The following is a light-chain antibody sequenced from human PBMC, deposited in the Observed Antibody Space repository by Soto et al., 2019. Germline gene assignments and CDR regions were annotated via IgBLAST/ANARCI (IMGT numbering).Light chain of an antibody. V-gene: IGLV3-27*01. J-gene: IGLJ3*02. CDR2: KDS. CDR3: YSAADNMGV. Sequence: SYELTQPSSVSVSPGQTARITCSGDVLAKKYARWFQQKPGQAPVLVIYKDSERPSGIPERFSGSSSGTTVTLTISGAQVEDEADYYCYSAADNMGVFSGGTKLTVL. CDR1: VLAKKY.